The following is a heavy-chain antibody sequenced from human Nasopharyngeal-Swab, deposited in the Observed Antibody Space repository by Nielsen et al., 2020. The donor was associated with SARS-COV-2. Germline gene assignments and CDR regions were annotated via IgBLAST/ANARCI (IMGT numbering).Heavy chain of an antibody. Sequence: GESLKISCKGSGYSFTSYWISWVRQMPGKGLEWMGRIDPSGSYTNYSPSFQGHVTISADKSISTAYLQWSSLKASDTAMYYCAIETMVRGVIIPPNPWGQGTLVTVSS. V-gene: IGHV5-10-1*01. CDR3: AIETMVRGVIIPPNP. CDR1: GYSFTSYW. CDR2: IDPSGSYT. J-gene: IGHJ4*02. D-gene: IGHD3-10*01.